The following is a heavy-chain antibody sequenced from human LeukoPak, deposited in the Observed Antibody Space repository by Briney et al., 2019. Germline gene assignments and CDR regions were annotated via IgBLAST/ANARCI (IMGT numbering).Heavy chain of an antibody. Sequence: GGSLRLSCVASGFTFSDYYMSWIRQPPGKGLEWVSYISSSGSTIYYADSVKGRFTISRDDAKNSLYLQMSSLRAEDTALYYCARDGFVQEIDYWGQGTLVTVSS. V-gene: IGHV3-11*01. D-gene: IGHD3-10*01. J-gene: IGHJ4*02. CDR2: ISSSGSTI. CDR1: GFTFSDYY. CDR3: ARDGFVQEIDY.